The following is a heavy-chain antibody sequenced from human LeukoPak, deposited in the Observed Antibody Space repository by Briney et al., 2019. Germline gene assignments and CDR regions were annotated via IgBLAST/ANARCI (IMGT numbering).Heavy chain of an antibody. CDR1: GDSISSYF. Sequence: PSETLSLTCTVSGDSISSYFWSWIRQPPGKGLEWIGYIYYSGSTNYNPSLKSRVTISVDTSKNQFSLKLSSVTAADTAVYYCASARLGSGLEGAFDIWGQGTMVTVSS. CDR3: ASARLGSGLEGAFDI. D-gene: IGHD6-25*01. CDR2: IYYSGST. J-gene: IGHJ3*02. V-gene: IGHV4-59*01.